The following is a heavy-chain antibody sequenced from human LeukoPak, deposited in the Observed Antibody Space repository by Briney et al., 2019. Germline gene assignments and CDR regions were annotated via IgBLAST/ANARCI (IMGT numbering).Heavy chain of an antibody. CDR1: GFTFSSYA. Sequence: GGSLRLSCAASGFTFSSYAMSWVRQAPGKGLEWVSAISGSGGSTYYADSVKGRFTISRDNSKNTLYLQMNSLRAEDTAVYYCAKDTSILTGYYAFDYWGQGTLVTVSS. V-gene: IGHV3-23*01. J-gene: IGHJ4*02. CDR2: ISGSGGST. CDR3: AKDTSILTGYYAFDY. D-gene: IGHD3-9*01.